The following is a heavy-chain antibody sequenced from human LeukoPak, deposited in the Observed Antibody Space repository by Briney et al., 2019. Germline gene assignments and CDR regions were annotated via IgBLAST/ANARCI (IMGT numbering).Heavy chain of an antibody. CDR2: IYYSGST. J-gene: IGHJ6*03. CDR3: ASTTAGATLGYYYYYYMDV. V-gene: IGHV4-31*03. Sequence: PSQTLSLTCTVSGGSISSGGYYWSWIRQHPGKGLEWIGYIYYSGSTYYNPSLKSRVTISVDTSKNQFSLKLSSVTAADTAVYYCASTTAGATLGYYYYYYMDVWGKGTTVTVSS. D-gene: IGHD3-16*01. CDR1: GGSISSGGYY.